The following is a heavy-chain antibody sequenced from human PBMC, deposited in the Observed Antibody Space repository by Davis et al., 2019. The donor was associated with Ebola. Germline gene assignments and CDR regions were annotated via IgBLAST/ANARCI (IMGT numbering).Heavy chain of an antibody. V-gene: IGHV4-34*01. Sequence: PSEILSLTCAVYGGSFSGYYWSWIRQPPGKGLEWIGEINHSGSTNYNPSLKSRVTISVDTSKNQFSLKLSSVTAADTAVYYCARHASSIGVPAEYNWFGPWGQGTLVTVSS. CDR1: GGSFSGYY. D-gene: IGHD6-6*01. J-gene: IGHJ5*02. CDR3: ARHASSIGVPAEYNWFGP. CDR2: INHSGST.